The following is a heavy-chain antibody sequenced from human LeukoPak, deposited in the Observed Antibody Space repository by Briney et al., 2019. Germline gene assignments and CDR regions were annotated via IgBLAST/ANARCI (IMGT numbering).Heavy chain of an antibody. CDR3: AKGVYSSSSPFDY. CDR1: GFTFDDYA. D-gene: IGHD6-6*01. CDR2: ISWNSGSI. Sequence: PGGSLRLSCAASGFTFDDYAMPWVRQAPGKGLEWVSGISWNSGSIGYADSVKGRFTISRDNAKNSLYLQMNSLRAEDTALYYCAKGVYSSSSPFDYWGQGTLVTVSS. J-gene: IGHJ4*02. V-gene: IGHV3-9*01.